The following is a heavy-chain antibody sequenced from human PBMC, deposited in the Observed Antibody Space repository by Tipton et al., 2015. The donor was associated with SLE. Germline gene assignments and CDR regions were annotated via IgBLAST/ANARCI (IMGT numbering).Heavy chain of an antibody. Sequence: TLSLTCTVSDGSISSYYWSWIRQPPGKGLEWIGYIFYSGSTNYNPSLKSRVTISVDTSKNQFSLKLSSVTAADTAVYYCARSGSYSQFDYWGQGTLVTVSS. CDR3: ARSGSYSQFDY. CDR2: IFYSGST. D-gene: IGHD1-26*01. J-gene: IGHJ4*02. CDR1: DGSISSYY. V-gene: IGHV4-59*01.